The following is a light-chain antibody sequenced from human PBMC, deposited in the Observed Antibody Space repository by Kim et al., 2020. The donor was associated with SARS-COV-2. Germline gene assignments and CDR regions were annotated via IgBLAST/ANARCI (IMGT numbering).Light chain of an antibody. J-gene: IGLJ1*01. CDR2: VGTGGIVG. CDR3: GADHGSGSDFVYV. CDR1: SGYSNYK. Sequence: QPVLTHPPSASASLGASVTLTCTLSSGYSNYKVDWYQQRPGKGPRFVMRVGTGGIVGSKGDGIPDRFSVLGSGLNRYLTIKNIQEEDESDYHCGADHGSGSDFVYVFGTGTKVTVL. V-gene: IGLV9-49*01.